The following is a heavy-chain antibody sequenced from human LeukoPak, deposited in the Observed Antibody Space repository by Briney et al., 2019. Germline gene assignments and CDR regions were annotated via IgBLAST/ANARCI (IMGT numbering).Heavy chain of an antibody. CDR1: GFTFSSYW. V-gene: IGHV3-7*01. J-gene: IGHJ4*02. Sequence: PGGSLRLSCAVSGFTFSSYWMSWVRQAPGKGLEWVANIKQDGSQKYYVDSVKGRFTISRDNARNSLYLQMNSLRAEDTAIYYCARETPDSSGWDWGQGTLVTVSS. CDR3: ARETPDSSGWD. CDR2: IKQDGSQK. D-gene: IGHD6-19*01.